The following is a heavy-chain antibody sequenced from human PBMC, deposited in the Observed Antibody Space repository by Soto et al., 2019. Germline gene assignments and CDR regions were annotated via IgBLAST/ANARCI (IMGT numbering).Heavy chain of an antibody. J-gene: IGHJ5*02. CDR3: VRGKEAGVGFDP. Sequence: QVQLVQSGAEVTKPGASVQVSCKASGFTFSHHSIHWVRQAPGQRLEWMGWINSDTGYTKYSQNFQARLTITWDSSAKTAYMELRSLQSEDTAVYYCVRGKEAGVGFDPWGQGTLVTVSS. V-gene: IGHV1-3*04. CDR1: GFTFSHHS. D-gene: IGHD3-10*01. CDR2: INSDTGYT.